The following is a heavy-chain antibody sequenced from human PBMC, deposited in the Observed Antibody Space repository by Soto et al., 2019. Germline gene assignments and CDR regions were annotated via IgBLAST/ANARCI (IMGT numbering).Heavy chain of an antibody. D-gene: IGHD2-15*01. V-gene: IGHV1-46*04. CDR3: AREGVSGGTCSGCSDY. CDR1: GYTFTTYY. J-gene: IGHJ4*02. Sequence: QGQLVQSGAEVKKPGASVKVSCKASGYTFTTYYIHWVRQAPGQGLEWMGIINPSGGSATYAQKLQGRVTMTRDTSTSTVDMELSSLRSEDTAVYYCAREGVSGGTCSGCSDYWGQGTLVTVSS. CDR2: INPSGGSA.